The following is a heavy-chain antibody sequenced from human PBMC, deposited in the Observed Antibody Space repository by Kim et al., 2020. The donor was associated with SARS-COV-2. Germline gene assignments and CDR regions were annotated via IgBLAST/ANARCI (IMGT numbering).Heavy chain of an antibody. V-gene: IGHV4-4*02. CDR2: IYHSGST. J-gene: IGHJ4*02. D-gene: IGHD6-19*01. CDR3: ARDIAVAEEGFDY. CDR1: GGSISSSNW. Sequence: SETLSLTCAVSGGSISSSNWWSWVRQPPGKGLEWIGEIYHSGSTNYNPSLKSRVTISVDKSKNQFSLKLSSVTAADTAVYYCARDIAVAEEGFDYWGQGTLVTVSS.